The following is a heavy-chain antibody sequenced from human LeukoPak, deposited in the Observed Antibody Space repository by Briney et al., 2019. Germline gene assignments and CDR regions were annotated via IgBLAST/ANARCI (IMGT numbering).Heavy chain of an antibody. V-gene: IGHV1-69*02. J-gene: IGHJ4*02. Sequence: GASVKVSCKASGGTFSSYTISWVRQAPGQGLEWMGRIIPIFGIANYAQKFQGRVTITADKSTSTAYMELSSLRSEDTAVYYCASLSYDSSGYWNPGFDYWGQGTLVTVSS. D-gene: IGHD3-22*01. CDR1: GGTFSSYT. CDR3: ASLSYDSSGYWNPGFDY. CDR2: IIPIFGIA.